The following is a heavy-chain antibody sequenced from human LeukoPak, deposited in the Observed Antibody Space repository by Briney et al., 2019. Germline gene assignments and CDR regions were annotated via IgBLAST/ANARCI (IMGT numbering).Heavy chain of an antibody. CDR2: ISYSGST. CDR3: ARSTAAGTYYFDY. D-gene: IGHD6-13*01. V-gene: IGHV4-30-4*08. J-gene: IGHJ4*02. Sequence: SQTLSLTCTVSGAPISNGDYYWSWIRQPPGKGLEWIGYISYSGSTYYNPSLKSRLTISVDTSKNQFSLKLSSVTATDTAVYYCARSTAAGTYYFDYWGQGTLVTVSS. CDR1: GAPISNGDYY.